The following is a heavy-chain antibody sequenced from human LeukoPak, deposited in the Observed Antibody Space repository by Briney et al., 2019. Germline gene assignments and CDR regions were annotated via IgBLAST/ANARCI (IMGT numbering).Heavy chain of an antibody. Sequence: GSLRLSCAASGFTFSSYWMSWVRQAPGKGLERIGNMYYSGSTYYNPSLRSRVTISVDTSKNQFSLKLGSVTAADTAVYYCARHPGYYYYYMDVWGKGTTVTISS. CDR1: GFTFSSYW. CDR2: MYYSGST. V-gene: IGHV4-39*01. CDR3: ARHPGYYYYYMDV. J-gene: IGHJ6*03.